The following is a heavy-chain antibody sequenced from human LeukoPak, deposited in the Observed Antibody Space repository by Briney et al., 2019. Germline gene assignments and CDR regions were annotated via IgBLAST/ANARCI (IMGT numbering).Heavy chain of an antibody. CDR1: GFTFSSYW. Sequence: GGSLRLSCAASGFTFSSYWMSWVRQAPGKGLEWVANIKQDGSEKYYVDSVKGRFTISRDNAKNSLYLQMNSLRTDDTALYFCAKLAGAHYRYYYMDVWGKGTTVTVSS. D-gene: IGHD4/OR15-4a*01. CDR2: IKQDGSEK. V-gene: IGHV3-7*03. CDR3: AKLAGAHYRYYYMDV. J-gene: IGHJ6*03.